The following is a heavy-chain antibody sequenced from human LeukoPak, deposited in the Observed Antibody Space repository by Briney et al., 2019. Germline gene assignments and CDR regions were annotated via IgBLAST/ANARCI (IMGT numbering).Heavy chain of an antibody. D-gene: IGHD3-10*02. Sequence: GGSLRLSCGASGFIFSSYSMNWVRQAPGKGLEWVSYISSSSSPIYYAESVKGRFTISRDNAKNSLYLQMNSLRAEDTAVYYCAELGITMIGGVWGKGTTVTISS. CDR1: GFIFSSYS. CDR3: AELGITMIGGV. CDR2: ISSSSSPI. J-gene: IGHJ6*04. V-gene: IGHV3-48*01.